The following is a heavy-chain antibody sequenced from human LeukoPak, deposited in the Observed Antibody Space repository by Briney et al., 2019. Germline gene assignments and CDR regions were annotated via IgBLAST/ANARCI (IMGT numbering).Heavy chain of an antibody. CDR2: IYWDDDK. D-gene: IGHD3-3*01. V-gene: IGHV2-5*02. J-gene: IGHJ4*02. Sequence: SGPTLVNPPQTLTLTCTFSGFSRRTRGVGVGWIRQPPGKALEWLSLIYWDDDKRYSPSLKSRLTITKDTSKNQVVLTMTNMDPVDTATYYCAHSPSPLRFLGWVFFDYWGQGTLVTVSS. CDR3: AHSPSPLRFLGWVFFDY. CDR1: GFSRRTRGVG.